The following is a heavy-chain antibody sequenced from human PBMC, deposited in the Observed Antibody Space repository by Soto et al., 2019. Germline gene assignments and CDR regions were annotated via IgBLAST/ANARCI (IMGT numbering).Heavy chain of an antibody. J-gene: IGHJ4*02. Sequence: QITLKESGPTLVKPTQTLTLTCTFSGFSLSTSEVGVGWIRQPPGKPLEWLALLYWDDVKRYRPSLKSRLTITKDTAKNQVVLTMTNMDPVDTATYYCAHMRGSSSYDYWGQGTLVTVSS. CDR2: LYWDDVK. D-gene: IGHD6-13*01. CDR1: GFSLSTSEVG. V-gene: IGHV2-5*02. CDR3: AHMRGSSSYDY.